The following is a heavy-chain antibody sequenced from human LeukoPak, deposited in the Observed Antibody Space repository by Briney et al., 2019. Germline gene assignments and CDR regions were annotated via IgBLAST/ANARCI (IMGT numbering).Heavy chain of an antibody. J-gene: IGHJ4*02. CDR1: GGSISSYY. V-gene: IGHV4-59*08. Sequence: SETLSLTCTVSGGSISSYYWSWIRQPPGKGLEWIGYIYYSGSTNYNPSLKSRVTISVDTSKSQFSLKLSSVTAADTAVYYCARQNRIVGATRGDFDHWGQGTLVTVSS. D-gene: IGHD1-26*01. CDR2: IYYSGST. CDR3: ARQNRIVGATRGDFDH.